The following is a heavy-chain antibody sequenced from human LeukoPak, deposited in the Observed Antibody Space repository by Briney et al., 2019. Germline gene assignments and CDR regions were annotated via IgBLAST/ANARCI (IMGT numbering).Heavy chain of an antibody. CDR2: INHSGST. CDR1: GGSFSGYY. CDR3: ARASQGLWFRYWFEP. J-gene: IGHJ5*02. Sequence: PSETLSLTCAVYGGSFSGYYWSWIRQPPGKGLEWIGEINHSGSTNYNPSLKSRVTISVDTSKNQFSLKLSSVTAADTAVYYCARASQGLWFRYWFEPWGQGTLVTVSS. V-gene: IGHV4-34*01. D-gene: IGHD3-10*01.